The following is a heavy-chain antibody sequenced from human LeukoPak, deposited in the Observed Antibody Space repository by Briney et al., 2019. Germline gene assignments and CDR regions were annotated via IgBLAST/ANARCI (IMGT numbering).Heavy chain of an antibody. D-gene: IGHD3-10*01. CDR2: ISGTSAYI. J-gene: IGHJ4*02. Sequence: GGSLRLSCAASGFTFSSYGMNWVRQAPGKGLEWVSSISGTSAYIYYADSVRGRFTISRDDAKNSLYLQMNSLRADDTAVYYCATGYYFGSGSYGYLDYWGQGTLVTVSS. CDR1: GFTFSSYG. CDR3: ATGYYFGSGSYGYLDY. V-gene: IGHV3-21*04.